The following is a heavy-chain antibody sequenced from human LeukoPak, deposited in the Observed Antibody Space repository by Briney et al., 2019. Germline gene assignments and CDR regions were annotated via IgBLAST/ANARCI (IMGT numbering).Heavy chain of an antibody. CDR1: GFTFSSYG. D-gene: IGHD2-2*02. V-gene: IGHV3-30*02. J-gene: IGHJ6*03. CDR3: AKEWEYCSSTSCYTQTGGYYYMDV. Sequence: GRSLRLSCAASGFTFSSYGMHWVRQAPGKGLEWVAFIRYDGSNKYYADSVKGRFTISRDNSKNTLYLQMNSLRAEDTAVYYCAKEWEYCSSTSCYTQTGGYYYMDVWGKGTTVTVSS. CDR2: IRYDGSNK.